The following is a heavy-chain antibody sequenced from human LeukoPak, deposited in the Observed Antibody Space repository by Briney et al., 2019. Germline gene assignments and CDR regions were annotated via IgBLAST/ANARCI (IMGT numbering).Heavy chain of an antibody. V-gene: IGHV4-4*07. CDR2: IYTSGST. CDR3: ARGGNDFWSGYYLFDY. D-gene: IGHD3-3*01. Sequence: SETLSLTCTVSGGYISSCYRSWIRQPAGKGLEWIGRIYTSGSTNYNPSLKSRVTMSVDTSKNQFSLKLSSVTAADTAVYYCARGGNDFWSGYYLFDYWGQGTLVTVSS. J-gene: IGHJ4*02. CDR1: GGYISSCY.